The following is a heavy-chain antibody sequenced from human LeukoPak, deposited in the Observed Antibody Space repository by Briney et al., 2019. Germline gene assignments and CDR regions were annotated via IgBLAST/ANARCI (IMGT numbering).Heavy chain of an antibody. V-gene: IGHV4-4*07. CDR2: IYSTGST. Sequence: SETLSLTCTVSGGSISSYYWSWIRQPAGKGLEWIGRIYSTGSTKYSPSLESRLTMSLDTSKDQFSLKLTSVTAADTAVYYCVRGVVVAGLRYYFDSWGQGSLVSVSS. CDR3: VRGVVVAGLRYYFDS. D-gene: IGHD6-19*01. J-gene: IGHJ4*02. CDR1: GGSISSYY.